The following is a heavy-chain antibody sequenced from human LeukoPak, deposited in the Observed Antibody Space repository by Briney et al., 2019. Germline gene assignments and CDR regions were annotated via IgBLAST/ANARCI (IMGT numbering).Heavy chain of an antibody. Sequence: GGSLRLSCAASGFTFSSYAMHWVRQAPGKGLEWVAVISYDGSNKYYADSVKGRFTISRDNSKNTLYLQMNSLRAEDTAVYYCAKDSTYYDFWSGQPTSHYYYGMDVWGQGTTVTVSS. D-gene: IGHD3-3*01. CDR1: GFTFSSYA. J-gene: IGHJ6*02. CDR2: ISYDGSNK. V-gene: IGHV3-30-3*01. CDR3: AKDSTYYDFWSGQPTSHYYYGMDV.